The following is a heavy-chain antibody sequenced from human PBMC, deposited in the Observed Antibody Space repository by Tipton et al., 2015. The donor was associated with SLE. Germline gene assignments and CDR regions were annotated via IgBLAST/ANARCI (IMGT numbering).Heavy chain of an antibody. D-gene: IGHD3-10*01. Sequence: LRLSCTVSGGSISSGDYYWSWIRQPPGKGLEWIGYIYYSGSTYYNPSLKSRVTISVDTSKNQFSLKLSSVTAAGTAVYYCASTPMVRGVTPWYWGQGTLVTVSS. CDR2: IYYSGST. V-gene: IGHV4-30-4*01. J-gene: IGHJ4*02. CDR3: ASTPMVRGVTPWY. CDR1: GGSISSGDYY.